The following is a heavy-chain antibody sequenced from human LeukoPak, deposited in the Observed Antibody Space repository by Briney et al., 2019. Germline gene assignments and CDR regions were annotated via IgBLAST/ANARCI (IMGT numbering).Heavy chain of an antibody. CDR3: ARGSALGY. CDR2: TYYSRST. V-gene: IGHV4-39*07. Sequence: SETLSLTCTVSGGSISSSSYYWGWIRQPPGKGLEWIGSTYYSRSTYYNPSLKSRVTISVDTSKNQFSLKLSSVTAADTAVYYCARGSALGYWGQGTLVTVSS. CDR1: GGSISSSSYY. J-gene: IGHJ4*02.